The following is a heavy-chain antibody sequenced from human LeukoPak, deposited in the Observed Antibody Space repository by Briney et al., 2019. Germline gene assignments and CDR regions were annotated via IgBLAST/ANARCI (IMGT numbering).Heavy chain of an antibody. CDR2: IYYRGNT. Sequence: SETLSLTCTVSGGSISSFYWSWIRQPPGKGLEWIGYIYYRGNTQYNPSLKSRVTISVDKSKNQFSLKLSSVTAADTAVYYCARGQGGGFGFDYWGQGTLVTVSS. J-gene: IGHJ4*02. CDR3: ARGQGGGFGFDY. D-gene: IGHD3-16*01. CDR1: GGSISSFY. V-gene: IGHV4-59*12.